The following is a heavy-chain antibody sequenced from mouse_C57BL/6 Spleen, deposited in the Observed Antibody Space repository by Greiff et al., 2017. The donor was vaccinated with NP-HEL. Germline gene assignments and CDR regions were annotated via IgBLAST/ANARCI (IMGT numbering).Heavy chain of an antibody. J-gene: IGHJ2*01. Sequence: VQLQQPGAELVKPGASVKLSCKASGYTFTSYWMHWVKQRPGQGLEWIGMIHPNSGSTNYNEKFKSKATLTVDKSSSTAYMELNSLTSEDSAVYYCARVLNWDEGFDYWGQGTTLTVSS. CDR3: ARVLNWDEGFDY. CDR1: GYTFTSYW. V-gene: IGHV1-64*01. CDR2: IHPNSGST. D-gene: IGHD4-1*02.